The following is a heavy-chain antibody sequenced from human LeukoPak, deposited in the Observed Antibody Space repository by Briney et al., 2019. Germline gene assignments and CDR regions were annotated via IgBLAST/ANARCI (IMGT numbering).Heavy chain of an antibody. CDR2: IRYDGSNK. Sequence: GGSLRFSCAASGFTFSSYGMHWVRQAPGKGLEWVAFIRYDGSNKYYADSVKGRFTISRDNSKNTLYLQMNSLRAEDTAVYYCARPDCSSTSCYKPFDYWGQGTLVTVSS. V-gene: IGHV3-30*02. J-gene: IGHJ4*02. CDR1: GFTFSSYG. CDR3: ARPDCSSTSCYKPFDY. D-gene: IGHD2-2*01.